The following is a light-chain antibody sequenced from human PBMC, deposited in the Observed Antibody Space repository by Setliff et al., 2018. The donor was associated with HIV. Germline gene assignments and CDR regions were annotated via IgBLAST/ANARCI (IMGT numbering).Light chain of an antibody. CDR2: NNN. Sequence: SVLTQPPSASGTPGQRVTISCSGSSSNIGSNTVNWYQQLPGTAPKLLIYNNNQRPSGVPDRFSDSKSGTSASLAISGLQSEDEADYYCAAWDNSLNGQVFGTGTKVTV. J-gene: IGLJ1*01. CDR1: SSNIGSNT. V-gene: IGLV1-44*01. CDR3: AAWDNSLNGQV.